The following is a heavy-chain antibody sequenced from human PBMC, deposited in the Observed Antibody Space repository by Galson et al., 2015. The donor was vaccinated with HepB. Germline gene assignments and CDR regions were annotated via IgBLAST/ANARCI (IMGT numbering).Heavy chain of an antibody. V-gene: IGHV1-58*02. CDR1: GFTFTSSA. CDR2: IVVGSGNT. CDR3: AALVDTAMVTRDD. D-gene: IGHD5-18*01. J-gene: IGHJ4*02. Sequence: SVKVSCKASGFTFTSSAMQWVRQARGQRLEWIGWIVVGSGNTNYAQKFQERVTITRDMSTSTAYMELSSLRSEDTAVYYCAALVDTAMVTRDDWGQGTLVTVSS.